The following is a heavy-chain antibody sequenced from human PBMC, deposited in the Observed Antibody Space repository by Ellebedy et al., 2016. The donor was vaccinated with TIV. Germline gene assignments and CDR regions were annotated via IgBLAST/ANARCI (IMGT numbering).Heavy chain of an antibody. D-gene: IGHD5-18*01. Sequence: GGSLRLSCAASGFTFSSYAMSWVRQAPGKGLEWVSAISGSGGSTYYADSVKGRFTISRDNSKNTLYLQMNSLRAEDTAVYYCARSDTAMVTSTSDHYYYYYGMDVWGQGTTVTVSS. CDR1: GFTFSSYA. CDR3: ARSDTAMVTSTSDHYYYYYGMDV. V-gene: IGHV3-23*01. CDR2: ISGSGGST. J-gene: IGHJ6*02.